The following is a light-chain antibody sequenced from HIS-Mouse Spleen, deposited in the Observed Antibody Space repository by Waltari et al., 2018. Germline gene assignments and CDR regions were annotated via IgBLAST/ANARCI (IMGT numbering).Light chain of an antibody. CDR1: QSVSSY. CDR3: QQRSNWPIFT. J-gene: IGKJ3*01. CDR2: DAS. Sequence: EIVLTQSPATLSLSPVERATLSSRASQSVSSYLAWYQQKPGQAPRLLIYDASNRATGIPARFSGSGSGTDFTLTISSLEPEDFAVYYCQQRSNWPIFTFGPGTKVDIK. V-gene: IGKV3-11*01.